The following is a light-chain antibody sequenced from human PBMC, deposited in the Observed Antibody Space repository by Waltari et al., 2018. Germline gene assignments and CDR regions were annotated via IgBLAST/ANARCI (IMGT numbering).Light chain of an antibody. V-gene: IGKV3-11*01. J-gene: IGKJ5*01. CDR2: DAS. Sequence: EIVLTQSPATLSLSPGERATLSFRASQSVSSYLAWYQQKPGQAPRLLIYDASNRATGIPARFSGSGSGTGFTLTISSLEPEDFAVYYCQQRINWPPSITFGQGTRLEIK. CDR3: QQRINWPPSIT. CDR1: QSVSSY.